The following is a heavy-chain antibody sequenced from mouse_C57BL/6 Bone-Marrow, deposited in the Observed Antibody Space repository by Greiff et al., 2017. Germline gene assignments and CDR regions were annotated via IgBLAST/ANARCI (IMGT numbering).Heavy chain of an antibody. Sequence: QVKLQQSGAELVRPGASVTLSCKASGYTFTDYEMHWVKQTPVHGLEWIGAIDPETGGTDYNQKFKGKAILTADKSSSTAYMELRSLTSEDSAVYYCTIAGNWDGNDFDYWGQGTTLTVSS. J-gene: IGHJ2*01. V-gene: IGHV1-15*01. CDR2: IDPETGGT. CDR1: GYTFTDYE. CDR3: TIAGNWDGNDFDY. D-gene: IGHD4-1*01.